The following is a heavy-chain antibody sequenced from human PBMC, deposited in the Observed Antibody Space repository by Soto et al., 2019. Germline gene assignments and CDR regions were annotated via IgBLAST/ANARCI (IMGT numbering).Heavy chain of an antibody. V-gene: IGHV1-2*04. CDR1: GYTFTGYY. CDR3: ARGPYYDFWSGYYSGYYYYMDV. J-gene: IGHJ6*03. D-gene: IGHD3-3*01. CDR2: INPNSGGT. Sequence: ASVKVSCKASGYTFTGYYMHWVRQAPGQGLEWMGWINPNSGGTNYAQKFQGWVTMTRDTSISTAYMELSRLRSDDTAVYYCARGPYYDFWSGYYSGYYYYMDVWGKGTTVTVSS.